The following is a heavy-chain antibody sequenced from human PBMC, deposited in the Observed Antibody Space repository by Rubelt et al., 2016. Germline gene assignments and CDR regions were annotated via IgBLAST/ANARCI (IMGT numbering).Heavy chain of an antibody. CDR2: VYYSGST. Sequence: QVQLQESGPGLVQPSETLSLTCTVFGGFVSSGSHYWTWIRQSPGKGLEWIGYVYYSGSTNYTPSLKRRVAVSVDTSKNQCALSLRAVTAAYAAVYYCARESSAHSGSYDSWGQGTLVTVSS. D-gene: IGHD1-26*01. V-gene: IGHV4-61*01. CDR3: ARESSAHSGSYDS. J-gene: IGHJ5*01. CDR1: GGFVSSGSHY.